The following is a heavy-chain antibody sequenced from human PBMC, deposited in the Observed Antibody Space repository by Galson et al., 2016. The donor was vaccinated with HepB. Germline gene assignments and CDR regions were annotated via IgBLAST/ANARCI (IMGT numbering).Heavy chain of an antibody. CDR1: GGSTYTSY. CDR3: AKVGRYSFDV. J-gene: IGHJ3*01. D-gene: IGHD5-12*01. CDR2: SYNSGNT. Sequence: SETLSLTCSVSGGSTYTSYWSWVRQPPGKGLEWVGYSYNSGNTVYNPSLDSRVTVSVDTSKNQFSLRLTSVTAADTAVDYCAKVGRYSFDVWGPGTMVTVSS. V-gene: IGHV4-59*01.